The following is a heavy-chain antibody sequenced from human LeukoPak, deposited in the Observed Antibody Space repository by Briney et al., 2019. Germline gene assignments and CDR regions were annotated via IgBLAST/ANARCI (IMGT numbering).Heavy chain of an antibody. D-gene: IGHD3-3*01. CDR3: ATPRSGYSQFDY. CDR1: GGSISSSSYY. V-gene: IGHV4-39*01. Sequence: SETLSLTCTVSGGSISSSSYYWGWIRQPPGKGLEWIGSIYYSGSTYYNPSLKSRVTISVDTSKNQFSLKLSSVTAADTDVYYCATPRSGYSQFDYWGQGTLVTVSS. J-gene: IGHJ4*02. CDR2: IYYSGST.